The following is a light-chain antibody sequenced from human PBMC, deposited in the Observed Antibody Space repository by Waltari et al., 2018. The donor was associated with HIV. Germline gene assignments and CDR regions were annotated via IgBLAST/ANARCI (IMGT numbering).Light chain of an antibody. CDR3: CSYGGSFFYV. CDR2: DVN. Sequence: QSALTQPRSVSGSPGQSVTISCTVTSSDVGGYNYVSWYQQHPGKAPKLMIYDVNKRPSGVPDRFSGSKSGNTASLTISGLQAEDEADYYCCSYGGSFFYVFGTGTKVTVL. CDR1: SSDVGGYNY. V-gene: IGLV2-11*01. J-gene: IGLJ1*01.